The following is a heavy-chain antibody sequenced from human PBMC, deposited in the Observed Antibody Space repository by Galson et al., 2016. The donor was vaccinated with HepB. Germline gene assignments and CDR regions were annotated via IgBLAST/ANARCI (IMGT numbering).Heavy chain of an antibody. CDR3: ARDRLRNRVDY. CDR1: GFTFRDYY. D-gene: IGHD3-10*01. CDR2: ISSSGVNT. J-gene: IGHJ4*02. V-gene: IGHV3-11*06. Sequence: SLRLSCAASGFTFRDYYMTWVRQAPGKGLEWVSVISSSGVNTNYADPVKGRFTISRDNAKDSLYLQMNNLRPEDTAVYYCARDRLRNRVDYWGQGTLVTVSS.